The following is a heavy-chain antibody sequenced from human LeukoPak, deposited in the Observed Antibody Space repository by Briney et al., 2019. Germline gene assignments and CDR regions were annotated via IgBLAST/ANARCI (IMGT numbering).Heavy chain of an antibody. Sequence: PSETLSLTCAVYGGSFSGYYWTWIRQPPGKGLEWIGSIYFTGNTYYNPSLKSRVTISVDTSKYQFSLKLSSVTAADTAVYYCARHLRYSYGYRYFDYWAQGTLVTVSS. CDR1: GGSFSGYY. CDR2: IYFTGNT. CDR3: ARHLRYSYGYRYFDY. J-gene: IGHJ4*02. D-gene: IGHD5-18*01. V-gene: IGHV4-34*01.